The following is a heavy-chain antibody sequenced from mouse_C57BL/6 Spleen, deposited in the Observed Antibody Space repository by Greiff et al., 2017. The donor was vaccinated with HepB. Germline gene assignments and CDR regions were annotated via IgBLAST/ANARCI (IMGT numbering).Heavy chain of an antibody. CDR1: GFTFSSYG. Sequence: EVMLVESGGDLVKPGGSLKLSCAASGFTFSSYGMSWVRQTPDKRLEWVATISSGGSYTYYPDSVKGRFTISRDNAKNTLYLQMRSLKSEDTAMYYCARRYYYGSSLYYFDYWGQGTTLTVSS. J-gene: IGHJ2*01. V-gene: IGHV5-6*02. CDR3: ARRYYYGSSLYYFDY. CDR2: ISSGGSYT. D-gene: IGHD1-1*01.